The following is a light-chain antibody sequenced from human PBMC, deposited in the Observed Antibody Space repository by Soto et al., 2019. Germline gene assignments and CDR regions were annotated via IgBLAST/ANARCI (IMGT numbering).Light chain of an antibody. V-gene: IGLV2-14*01. CDR1: SGDIGAYNY. CDR2: DVS. J-gene: IGLJ2*01. Sequence: QSALTQPASVSGSPGQSITISCTGTSGDIGAYNYVSWFQQYPGKAPKIMLYDVSNRPSGVSNRFSGSKSGNTASLTISGLQADDEADYYCSSFTTSSTLVFGGGTKLTVL. CDR3: SSFTTSSTLV.